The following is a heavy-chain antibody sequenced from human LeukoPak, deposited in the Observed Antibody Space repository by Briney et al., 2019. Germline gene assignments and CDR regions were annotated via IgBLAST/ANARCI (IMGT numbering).Heavy chain of an antibody. CDR2: IKQDGSEK. J-gene: IGHJ3*02. CDR1: GFTFSSYW. V-gene: IGHV3-7*01. CDR3: ARVGGYSYRDAFDI. D-gene: IGHD5-18*01. Sequence: PGGSLRLSCAASGFTFSSYWMSWVRQAPGKGLEWVANIKQDGSEKYYVDSVKGRFTISRDNAKNSLYLQMNSLRAEDTAVYYCARVGGYSYRDAFDIWGQGTMVTVSS.